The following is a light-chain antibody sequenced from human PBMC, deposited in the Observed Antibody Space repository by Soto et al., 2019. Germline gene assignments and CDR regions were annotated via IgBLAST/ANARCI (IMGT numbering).Light chain of an antibody. Sequence: EIVMTQSPATLSLAPGERVTFSCRASQGISTNVAWYQHKPDQAPRLLISGASTGATGIPARFSGSGSGTEFTLTISSLESEDCAIYYCQQYHTWPITFGGGTKVEIK. CDR1: QGISTN. CDR2: GAS. J-gene: IGKJ4*01. CDR3: QQYHTWPIT. V-gene: IGKV3-15*01.